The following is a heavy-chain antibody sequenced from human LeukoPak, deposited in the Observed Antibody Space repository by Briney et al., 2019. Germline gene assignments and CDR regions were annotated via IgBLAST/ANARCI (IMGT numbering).Heavy chain of an antibody. CDR1: GFTFTDYP. D-gene: IGHD6-13*01. Sequence: GGSLRLSCATSGFTFTDYPMNWVRQAPGKGLEWVTIIWFDGNNKYYADSVKGRFTISRDNSKNTLYLQMNSLRAEDTAVYYCASARPTSSWTAFDIWGQGTMVTVSS. CDR3: ASARPTSSWTAFDI. J-gene: IGHJ3*02. V-gene: IGHV3-33*08. CDR2: IWFDGNNK.